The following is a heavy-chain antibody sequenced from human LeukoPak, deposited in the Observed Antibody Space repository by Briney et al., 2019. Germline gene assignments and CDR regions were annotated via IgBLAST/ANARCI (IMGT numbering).Heavy chain of an antibody. V-gene: IGHV4-4*07. J-gene: IGHJ3*02. Sequence: SETLSLTCTVYGGSISSYYWSLIRQPAGKGLEWIGRIYTSGSTNYNPSLKSRVTMSVDTFKNQFSLKLSSVTAADTAVYYCARAPRGSGSYHDAFDIWGQGTMVTVSS. CDR2: IYTSGST. CDR3: ARAPRGSGSYHDAFDI. CDR1: GGSISSYY. D-gene: IGHD3-10*01.